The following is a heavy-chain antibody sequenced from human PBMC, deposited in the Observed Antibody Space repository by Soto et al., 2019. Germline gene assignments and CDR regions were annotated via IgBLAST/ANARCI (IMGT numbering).Heavy chain of an antibody. D-gene: IGHD5-12*01. CDR2: IYYSGST. CDR1: GCSISSSSYY. CDR3: ARRGRGYSGYDRDYYYYMDV. V-gene: IGHV4-39*01. J-gene: IGHJ6*03. Sequence: SETLSLTCTVSGCSISSSSYYWGWIRQPPGKGLEWIGSIYYSGSTYYNPSLKSRVTISVDTSKNQFSLKLSSVTAADTAVYYCARRGRGYSGYDRDYYYYMDVWGKGTTVTVSS.